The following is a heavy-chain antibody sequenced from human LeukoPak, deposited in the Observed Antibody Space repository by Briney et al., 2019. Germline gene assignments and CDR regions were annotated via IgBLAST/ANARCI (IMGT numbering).Heavy chain of an antibody. Sequence: GGSLRLSCEASGFTFSDYGMNWVRQAPGKGLEWVSYIRPTDGTTHYTDAVEGRFTISRDNVKNSLSLQMTSLRVDDSAIYYCVRGQTSLDNWFDPWGQGTLVIVSS. CDR3: VRGQTSLDNWFDP. V-gene: IGHV3-48*01. CDR2: IRPTDGTT. CDR1: GFTFSDYG. J-gene: IGHJ5*02.